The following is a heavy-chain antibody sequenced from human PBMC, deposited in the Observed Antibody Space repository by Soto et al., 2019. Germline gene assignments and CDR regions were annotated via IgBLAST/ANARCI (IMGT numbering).Heavy chain of an antibody. Sequence: GGSLRLSCAASGFTFSSYDMHWVRQATGKGLEWVSAIGTAGDTYYPGSVKGRFTISRENAKNSLYLQMNSLRAGDTAVYYCARGMMVEDGMDVWGQGTMVTVYS. CDR3: ARGMMVEDGMDV. V-gene: IGHV3-13*01. D-gene: IGHD3-16*01. CDR1: GFTFSSYD. J-gene: IGHJ6*02. CDR2: IGTAGDT.